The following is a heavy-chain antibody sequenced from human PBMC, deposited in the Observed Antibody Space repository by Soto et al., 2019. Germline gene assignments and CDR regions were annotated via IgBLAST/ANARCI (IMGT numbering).Heavy chain of an antibody. CDR1: GFTFSSYW. D-gene: IGHD3-3*01. Sequence: PGGSLRLSCAASGFTFSSYWMSWVRQASGKGLEWVANIKQDGSEKYYVDSVKGRFTISRDNAKNSLYLQMNSLRAEDTAVYYCARHAHYDFWSGYYRPSWYYGMDVWGQGTTVTVSS. CDR2: IKQDGSEK. J-gene: IGHJ6*02. V-gene: IGHV3-7*03. CDR3: ARHAHYDFWSGYYRPSWYYGMDV.